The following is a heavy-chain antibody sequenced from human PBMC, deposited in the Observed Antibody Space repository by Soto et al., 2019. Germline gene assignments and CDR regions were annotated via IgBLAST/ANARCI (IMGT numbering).Heavy chain of an antibody. CDR1: GFTFTNHC. CDR2: INPEGTKK. J-gene: IGHJ6*02. CDR3: ARETYCTSINSYGDDYYDIDV. D-gene: IGHD2-2*01. Sequence: GGSLRLSCATSGFTFTNHCMRWVRHAPEKGLEWVANINPEGTKKYYVDSVEGRFTISRDNAKTSLYLQMNSLRAEDTAVYYCARETYCTSINSYGDDYYDIDVWGHGTTVTVSS. V-gene: IGHV3-7*01.